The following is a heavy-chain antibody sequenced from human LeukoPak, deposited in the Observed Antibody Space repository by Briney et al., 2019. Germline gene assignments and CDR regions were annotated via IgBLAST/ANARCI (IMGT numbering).Heavy chain of an antibody. D-gene: IGHD2-2*01. J-gene: IGHJ3*02. CDR3: ARARFIVVVPAAIDIDAFDI. Sequence: SETLSLTCAVYGGSFSGYYCSWIRQPPGKGLEWIGEINHSGSTNYNPSLKGRVTISVDTSKNQFSLKLSSVTAADTAVYYCARARFIVVVPAAIDIDAFDIWGQGTMVTVSS. CDR1: GGSFSGYY. V-gene: IGHV4-34*01. CDR2: INHSGST.